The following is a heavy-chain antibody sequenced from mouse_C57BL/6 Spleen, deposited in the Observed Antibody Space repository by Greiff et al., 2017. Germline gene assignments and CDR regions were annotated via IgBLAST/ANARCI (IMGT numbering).Heavy chain of an antibody. D-gene: IGHD1-1*01. J-gene: IGHJ3*01. CDR2: IYPRDGST. V-gene: IGHV1-85*01. CDR3: ARNGGYGSSAWFAY. Sequence: VQLQQSGPELVMPGASVKLSCKASGYTFTSYDINWVKQRPGQGLEWIGWIYPRDGSTKYNEKFKGKSTLTVDTSSSTAYMELHSLTSEDSAVYFCARNGGYGSSAWFAYWGQGTLVTVSA. CDR1: GYTFTSYD.